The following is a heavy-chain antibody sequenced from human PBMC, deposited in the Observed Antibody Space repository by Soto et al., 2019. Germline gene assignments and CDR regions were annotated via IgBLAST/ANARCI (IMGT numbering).Heavy chain of an antibody. V-gene: IGHV4-31*03. CDR2: IYYSGST. D-gene: IGHD3-10*01. J-gene: IGHJ5*02. Sequence: TLSLTCTVSGGSISSGGYYWSWIRQHPGKGLEWIGYIYYSGSTYYNPSLKSRVTISVDTSKNQFSLKLSSVTAADTAVYYCARFYYGSGSYYKEGSNWFDPWGQGTLVTVS. CDR3: ARFYYGSGSYYKEGSNWFDP. CDR1: GGSISSGGYY.